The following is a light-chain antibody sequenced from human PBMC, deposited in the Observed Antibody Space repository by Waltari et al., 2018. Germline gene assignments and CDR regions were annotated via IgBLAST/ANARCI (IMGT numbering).Light chain of an antibody. Sequence: QSALTQPASVSGSPGQAITNTCTGTISDVGRYNLYSWYQQHLGKAPQLMIYEVSKRPSGVSNRYPGSESGNTASLTHAGLQAEDEADYDCCSYAGSSTVVFGGGTKLTVL. J-gene: IGLJ2*01. V-gene: IGLV2-23*02. CDR3: CSYAGSSTVV. CDR2: EVS. CDR1: ISDVGRYNL.